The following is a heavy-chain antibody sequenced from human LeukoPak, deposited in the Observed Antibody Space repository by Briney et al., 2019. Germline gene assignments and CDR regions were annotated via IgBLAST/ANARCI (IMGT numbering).Heavy chain of an antibody. CDR1: GGSISSYY. D-gene: IGHD1-26*01. V-gene: IGHV4-59*01. J-gene: IGHJ5*02. Sequence: SETLSLTCTVSGGSISSYYWSWIRQPPGKGLEWIGYIYCSGSTNYNPSLKSRVTISVDTSKNQFSLKLSSVTAADTAVYYCARDGRGSSWFDPWGQGTLVTVSS. CDR3: ARDGRGSSWFDP. CDR2: IYCSGST.